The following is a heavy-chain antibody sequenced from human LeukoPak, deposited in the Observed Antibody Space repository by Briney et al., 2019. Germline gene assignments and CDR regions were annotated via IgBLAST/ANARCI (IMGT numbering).Heavy chain of an antibody. Sequence: ASVKVSCKVSGYTLTELSMHWVRQAPGKGLEWMGGFDPEDGETIYAQKFQGRVTMTEDTSTDTAYMELSSLRSEDTAVYYCATEYCSSTSCRARGFDPWGQGTLVTVSS. D-gene: IGHD2-2*01. CDR1: GYTLTELS. CDR3: ATEYCSSTSCRARGFDP. CDR2: FDPEDGET. J-gene: IGHJ5*02. V-gene: IGHV1-24*01.